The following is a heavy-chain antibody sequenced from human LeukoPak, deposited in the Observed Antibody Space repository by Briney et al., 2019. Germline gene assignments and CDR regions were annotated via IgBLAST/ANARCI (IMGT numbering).Heavy chain of an antibody. CDR2: IYYSGST. CDR1: GGSISSYD. D-gene: IGHD4-17*01. CDR3: ARHLPPTVTREDGMDV. Sequence: KPSETLSFTCTVSGGSISSYDWSWIRQPPGKGLEWIGYIYYSGSTNYNPSLKSRVTISVDTSKNQFSLKLSSVTAADTAVYYCARHLPPTVTREDGMDVWGQGTTVTVSS. J-gene: IGHJ6*02. V-gene: IGHV4-59*08.